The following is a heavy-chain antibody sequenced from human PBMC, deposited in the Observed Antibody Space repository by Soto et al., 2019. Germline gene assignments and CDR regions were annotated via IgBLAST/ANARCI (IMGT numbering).Heavy chain of an antibody. Sequence: QITLKESGPTLVKPTQTLTLTCTFSGFSLSTSGVGVGWIRQPPGKALEWLALIYWDDDKPYSPSLKSRLTITKHTSKNQVVLTMTNMDPVDTATYYCAHSRRLSGYEYYYYYYGMDVWGQGTTVTVSS. CDR1: GFSLSTSGVG. D-gene: IGHD5-12*01. CDR2: IYWDDDK. J-gene: IGHJ6*02. V-gene: IGHV2-5*02. CDR3: AHSRRLSGYEYYYYYYGMDV.